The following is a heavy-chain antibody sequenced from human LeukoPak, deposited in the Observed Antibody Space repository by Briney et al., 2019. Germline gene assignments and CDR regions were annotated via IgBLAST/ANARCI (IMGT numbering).Heavy chain of an antibody. J-gene: IGHJ4*02. D-gene: IGHD4-23*01. Sequence: ASVKVSCKASGYTFPGYHMYWVRQAPGQGLEWMGWINPSSGGTRYAQKFQGRVTMTRDTSISTAYMELSRLTSDDTAVYYCARVLTPTVVTSNFDYWGQGTLVTVSS. CDR1: GYTFPGYH. CDR2: INPSSGGT. V-gene: IGHV1-2*02. CDR3: ARVLTPTVVTSNFDY.